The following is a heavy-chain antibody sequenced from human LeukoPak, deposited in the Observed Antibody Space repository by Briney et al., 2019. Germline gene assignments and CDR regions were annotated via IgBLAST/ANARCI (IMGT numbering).Heavy chain of an antibody. CDR3: VREHDWGDFDY. V-gene: IGHV4-61*01. CDR2: ISYRGTT. CDR1: GGSVTTGRYY. Sequence: SETLSLTCTVSGGSVTTGRYYWSWIRQSPGEGLEWIGYISYRGTTNYNPSLESRITISVDTSKNQFSLKVISVTAADTAVYYCVREHDWGDFDYWGQGTLVTVSS. J-gene: IGHJ4*02. D-gene: IGHD3-9*01.